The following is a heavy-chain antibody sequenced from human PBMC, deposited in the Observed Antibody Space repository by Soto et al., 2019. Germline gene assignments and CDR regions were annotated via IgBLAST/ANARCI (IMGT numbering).Heavy chain of an antibody. CDR3: ARVIVGSSWDFFDY. V-gene: IGHV3-72*01. J-gene: IGHJ4*02. Sequence: GGALSLSCAASGFTFSDHYMDWVRQAPGKGLEWVGRTRNKANSYTTEYAASVKGRFTISRDDSKNSLYLQMNSLKTEDTAVYYCARVIVGSSWDFFDYWGQGTLVTVS. CDR1: GFTFSDHY. D-gene: IGHD6-13*01. CDR2: TRNKANSYTT.